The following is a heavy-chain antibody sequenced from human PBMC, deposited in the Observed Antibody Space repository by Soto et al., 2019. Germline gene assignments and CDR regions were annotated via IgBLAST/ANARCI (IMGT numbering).Heavy chain of an antibody. CDR2: ISYDGSNK. CDR3: ARDRGKYNWNHYPYYYSGMDV. V-gene: IGHV3-30-3*01. J-gene: IGHJ6*02. Sequence: QVQLVESGGGVVQPGRSLRLSCAASGFTFSSYAMHWVRQAPGKGLEWVAVISYDGSNKYYADSVKGRFTISRDNSKNTLYLQMNSLRAEDTAVYYCARDRGKYNWNHYPYYYSGMDVWGQGPTVTVSS. D-gene: IGHD1-20*01. CDR1: GFTFSSYA.